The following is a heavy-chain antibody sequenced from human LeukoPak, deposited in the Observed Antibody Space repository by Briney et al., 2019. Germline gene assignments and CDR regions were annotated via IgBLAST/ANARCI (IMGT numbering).Heavy chain of an antibody. D-gene: IGHD6-13*01. V-gene: IGHV1-69*05. Sequence: SVKVSCKASGGTFSSYAISWVRQAPGQGLEWMGRIIPIFGTANYAQKFQGRVTITTDESTSTAYMELSSLRSEDTAVYYCASTPGIAAAVFDPWGQGTLVTVSS. CDR1: GGTFSSYA. CDR2: IIPIFGTA. CDR3: ASTPGIAAAVFDP. J-gene: IGHJ5*02.